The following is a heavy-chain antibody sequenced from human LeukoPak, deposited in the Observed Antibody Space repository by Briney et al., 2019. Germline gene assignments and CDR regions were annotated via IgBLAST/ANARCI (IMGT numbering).Heavy chain of an antibody. CDR3: ARNLGSTSEFDP. Sequence: GGSLRLSCAASGFTFSSYSMNWVRQAPGKGLEWVSSISSSSSYIYYADSVKGRFTISRDNAKNSLYLQMNGLRAEDTAVYYCARNLGSTSEFDPWGQGTLVTVS. CDR1: GFTFSSYS. J-gene: IGHJ5*02. V-gene: IGHV3-21*01. D-gene: IGHD2-2*01. CDR2: ISSSSSYI.